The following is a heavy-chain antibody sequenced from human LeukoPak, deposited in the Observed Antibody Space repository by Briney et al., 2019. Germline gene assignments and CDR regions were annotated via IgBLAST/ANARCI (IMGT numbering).Heavy chain of an antibody. V-gene: IGHV1-69*13. CDR3: ARVGLYYGDYDYNWFDP. J-gene: IGHJ5*02. CDR2: IIPIFGTA. D-gene: IGHD4-17*01. CDR1: GGTFSSYA. Sequence: SVKVSCKASGGTFSSYAISWVRQAPGQGLEWMGGIIPIFGTANYAQKFQGRVAITADESTSTAYIELSSLRSDDTAVYYCARVGLYYGDYDYNWFDPWGQGTLATVSS.